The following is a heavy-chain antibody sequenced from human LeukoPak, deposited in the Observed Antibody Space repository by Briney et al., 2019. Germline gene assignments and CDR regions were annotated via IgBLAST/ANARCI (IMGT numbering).Heavy chain of an antibody. CDR2: IYNSGNT. V-gene: IGHV4-59*01. D-gene: IGHD6-19*01. CDR3: ARSDSSAWYPYNAYGLDV. Sequence: SETLSLTCTVSGGSISSDYWNWIRQPPGKGLEWIGYIYNSGNTNYDPSLKSRVTISIDTSKNLFSLKVRSVTAADTAVYYCARSDSSAWYPYNAYGLDVWGQGTLVTVSS. J-gene: IGHJ4*02. CDR1: GGSISSDY.